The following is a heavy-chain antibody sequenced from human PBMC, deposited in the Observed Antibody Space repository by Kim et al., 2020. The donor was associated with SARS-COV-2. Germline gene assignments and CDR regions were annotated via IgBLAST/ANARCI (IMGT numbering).Heavy chain of an antibody. CDR3: TSDVGDYCGGDCYSRV. V-gene: IGHV3-15*01. Sequence: GGSRRLSCAASGFTFSNAWMNWVRQAPGKGLEWVGRIKSKTNGGTTGYAAPVKGRFTISRDDSKNTLYLQINSLKTEDTAVYYCTSDVGDYCGGDCYSRVWGHGTTVTVSS. CDR1: GFTFSNAW. J-gene: IGHJ6*02. D-gene: IGHD2-21*02. CDR2: IKSKTNGGTT.